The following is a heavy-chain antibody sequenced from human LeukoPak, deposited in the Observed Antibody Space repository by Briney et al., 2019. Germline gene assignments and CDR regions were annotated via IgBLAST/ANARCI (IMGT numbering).Heavy chain of an antibody. J-gene: IGHJ4*02. V-gene: IGHV4-34*01. D-gene: IGHD2-2*01. Sequence: EPSETLSLTCAVYGGSFSGYYWSWIRQPPGKGLEWIGEINHSGSTNYNPSLKSRVTISVDTSKNQFSLKLSSVTAADTAVYYCARGQGWPTQPDFWGQGTLVTVSS. CDR3: ARGQGWPTQPDF. CDR1: GGSFSGYY. CDR2: INHSGST.